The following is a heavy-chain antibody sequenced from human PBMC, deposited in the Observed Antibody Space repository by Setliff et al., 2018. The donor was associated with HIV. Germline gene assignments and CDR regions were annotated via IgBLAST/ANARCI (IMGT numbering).Heavy chain of an antibody. Sequence: PSETLSLTCTVSGGSISSYYWSWIRQPPGKGLEWIGYIYYSGSTNYNPSLKSRVTISVDMSKNQFSLKLNSVTAADTAVYHCARITIFGVVPYYFDYWGQGTLVTVSS. D-gene: IGHD3-3*01. CDR3: ARITIFGVVPYYFDY. J-gene: IGHJ4*02. CDR1: GGSISSYY. V-gene: IGHV4-59*08. CDR2: IYYSGST.